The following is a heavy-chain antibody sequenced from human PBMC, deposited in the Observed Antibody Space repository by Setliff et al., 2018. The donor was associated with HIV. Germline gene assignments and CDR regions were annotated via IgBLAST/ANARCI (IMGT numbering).Heavy chain of an antibody. J-gene: IGHJ4*02. CDR3: ATRAIVVIPDY. CDR1: GFTFSNHW. CDR2: INSDGSAR. V-gene: IGHV3-74*01. D-gene: IGHD3-22*01. Sequence: GGSLRLSCEASGFTFSNHWMHWVRQVPGKGLLWVSRINSDGSARGYADSVKGRFTISRDTSKNQFSLKVRSVTAADTAVYYCATRAIVVIPDYWGQGTLVTVSS.